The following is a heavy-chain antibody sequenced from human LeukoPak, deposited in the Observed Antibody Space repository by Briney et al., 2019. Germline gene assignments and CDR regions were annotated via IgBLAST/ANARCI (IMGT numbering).Heavy chain of an antibody. D-gene: IGHD3-10*01. V-gene: IGHV3-23*01. J-gene: IGHJ4*02. Sequence: GGSLRLSCAASGFTVSSNYMSWVRQAPGEGLEWVSAISGSGGSTYYADSVKGRFTISRDNSKNTLYLQMNSLRAEDTAVYYCASRGVRFIKSDYWGQGTLVTVSS. CDR2: ISGSGGST. CDR1: GFTVSSNY. CDR3: ASRGVRFIKSDY.